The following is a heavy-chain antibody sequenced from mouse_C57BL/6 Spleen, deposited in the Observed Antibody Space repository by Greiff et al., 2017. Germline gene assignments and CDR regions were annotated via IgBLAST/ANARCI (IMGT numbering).Heavy chain of an antibody. V-gene: IGHV1-50*01. CDR2: IDPSDSYT. D-gene: IGHD2-3*01. CDR3: ARLYDGYSWYCDV. CDR1: GYTFTSYW. Sequence: QVQLQQPGAELVKPGASVKLSCKASGYTFTSYWMQWVKQRPGQGLEWIGEIDPSDSYTTYNQKFKGKATLTVDTSSSTAYMQLSSLTSEDSAVYYCARLYDGYSWYCDVWGTGTTVTVSS. J-gene: IGHJ1*03.